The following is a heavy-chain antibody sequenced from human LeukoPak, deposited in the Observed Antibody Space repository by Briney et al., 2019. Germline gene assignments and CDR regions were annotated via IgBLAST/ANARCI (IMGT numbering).Heavy chain of an antibody. Sequence: GGSLRLSCAVSGFTFNNVWMNWVRQAPGKGLEWVAVISYDGSKRYYADSVRGRFTTSRDNSKNAFLQMNSLRAEDTAVYYCARDYDTSGSYFDFFDYWGQGTLVTVSS. CDR1: GFTFNNVW. CDR2: ISYDGSKR. CDR3: ARDYDTSGSYFDFFDY. V-gene: IGHV3-30-3*01. J-gene: IGHJ4*02. D-gene: IGHD3-22*01.